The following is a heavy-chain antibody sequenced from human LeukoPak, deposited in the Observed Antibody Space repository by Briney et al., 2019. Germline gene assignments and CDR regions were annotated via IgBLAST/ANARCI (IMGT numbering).Heavy chain of an antibody. V-gene: IGHV4-31*03. Sequence: SETLSLTCTVSGGSINSGGYYWGWIRQYPGNGLEWIGYIYHSGTAYYNPSLSSRVIISVDTSKNQFSLKPSSVTAADTAVYYCARRPEDSRAYYQNWFDPWGQGTLVTVSS. D-gene: IGHD3-22*01. J-gene: IGHJ5*02. CDR2: IYHSGTA. CDR3: ARRPEDSRAYYQNWFDP. CDR1: GGSINSGGYY.